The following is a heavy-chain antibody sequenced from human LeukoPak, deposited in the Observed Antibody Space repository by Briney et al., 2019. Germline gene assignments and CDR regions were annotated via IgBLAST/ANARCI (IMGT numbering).Heavy chain of an antibody. CDR1: GYTLTELS. CDR2: FDPEDGET. D-gene: IGHD3-16*02. J-gene: IGHJ4*02. CDR3: ATGSPSDYVWGSYRYPFDY. Sequence: GASVKVSCKVSGYTLTELSMHWVRQAPGKGLEGMGGFDPEDGETIYAQKFQGRVTMTEDTSTDTAYMELSSLRSEDTAVYYCATGSPSDYVWGSYRYPFDYWGQGTLVTVSS. V-gene: IGHV1-24*01.